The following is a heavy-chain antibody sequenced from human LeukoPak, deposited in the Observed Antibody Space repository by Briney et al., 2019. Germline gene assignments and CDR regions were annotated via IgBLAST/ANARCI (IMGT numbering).Heavy chain of an antibody. Sequence: GGSLRLSCVDSAFTLSSYAMNWVRQAPGKGLEWVSSISTSGTYIYYADSVKGRFTISRDNAKNSLYLQMNSVRAEDTAVYYCARATAAIEYFQHWGQGTLVTVSS. CDR3: ARATAAIEYFQH. CDR2: ISTSGTYI. V-gene: IGHV3-21*06. J-gene: IGHJ1*01. CDR1: AFTLSSYA. D-gene: IGHD2-2*01.